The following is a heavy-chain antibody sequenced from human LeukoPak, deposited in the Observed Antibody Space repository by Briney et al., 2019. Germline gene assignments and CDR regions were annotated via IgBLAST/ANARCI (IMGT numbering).Heavy chain of an antibody. Sequence: SETLSLTCAVSGGSISSGGYSWSWIRQPPGKGLEWIRYIYHSGSTYYNPSLKSRVTISVDRSKNQFPLKLSSVTAADTAVYYCARGGDYYDSSGYYYDYWGQGTLVTVSS. CDR2: IYHSGST. CDR3: ARGGDYYDSSGYYYDY. CDR1: GGSISSGGYS. J-gene: IGHJ4*02. V-gene: IGHV4-30-2*01. D-gene: IGHD3-22*01.